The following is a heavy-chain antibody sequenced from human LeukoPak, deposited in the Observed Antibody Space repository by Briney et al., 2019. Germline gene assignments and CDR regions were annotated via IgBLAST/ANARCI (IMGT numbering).Heavy chain of an antibody. D-gene: IGHD6-19*01. CDR2: IYYSGGT. CDR3: ARGKITVAGVVDY. Sequence: SETLCLTCTVSGGSISGYCWTWIRQPPGKGLEWIGYIYYSGGTNYNSSLKSRVSISIDTSKNQLSLKLTSVTAADTAVYYCARGKITVAGVVDYWGQGTLVTVSS. V-gene: IGHV4-59*01. J-gene: IGHJ4*02. CDR1: GGSISGYC.